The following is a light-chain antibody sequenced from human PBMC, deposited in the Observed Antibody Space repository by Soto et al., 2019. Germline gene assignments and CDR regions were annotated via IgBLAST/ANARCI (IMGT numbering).Light chain of an antibody. J-gene: IGKJ1*01. Sequence: ESVLTQSPGTLSLSPGEKATLSCRASQSVSSSYLAWYQQKPGQAPRLLIYGASSTATGIPDRFSGSGSGTDFTLTVSRLEPEDFAVYYCQQFGSSSWTFGQGTKV. V-gene: IGKV3-20*01. CDR3: QQFGSSSWT. CDR1: QSVSSSY. CDR2: GAS.